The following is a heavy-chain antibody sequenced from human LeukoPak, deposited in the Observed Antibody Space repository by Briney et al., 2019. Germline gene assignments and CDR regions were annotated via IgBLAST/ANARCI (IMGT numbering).Heavy chain of an antibody. D-gene: IGHD1-1*01. CDR3: ATWRTAKTGFDY. CDR2: IYYSGSP. V-gene: IGHV4-39*01. Sequence: SETLSLTCTVSGGSISNNNYYWAWIRQPPGKGLECIGSIYYSGSPYYNPSLKSRVTISVDTSKNQFSLRLSSVTAADTAVYYCATWRTAKTGFDYWGQGTLVTVSA. J-gene: IGHJ4*02. CDR1: GGSISNNNYY.